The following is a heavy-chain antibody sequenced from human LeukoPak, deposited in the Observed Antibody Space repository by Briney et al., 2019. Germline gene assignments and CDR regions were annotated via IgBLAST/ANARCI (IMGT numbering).Heavy chain of an antibody. V-gene: IGHV3-23*01. CDR3: ARSNVVTRNYYYYMDV. CDR2: ISSSGGNT. CDR1: GFTFSSYA. Sequence: GGSLRLSCAASGFTFSSYAMSWVRQAPGKGLEWVSSISSSGGNTYYPDSVKGRFTISKDTAKNSLFLQMNSLRAEDTCVYYCARSNVVTRNYYYYMDVWGKGNTVTVSS. J-gene: IGHJ6*03. D-gene: IGHD2-2*01.